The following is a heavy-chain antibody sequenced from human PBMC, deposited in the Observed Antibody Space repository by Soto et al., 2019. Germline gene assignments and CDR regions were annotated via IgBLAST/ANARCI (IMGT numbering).Heavy chain of an antibody. J-gene: IGHJ6*02. V-gene: IGHV3-33*01. CDR2: IWDDGSHK. Sequence: GGSLRLSCAASGFKFSIYGMHWVRQAPGKGLEWVATIWDDGSHKYYGDSVKCRFTISRDNSKNTLYLQMNSLSVEDTAVYYCAREVFEVVPTPIRAYSHGMDVWGQGTTVTVSS. D-gene: IGHD2-2*02. CDR3: AREVFEVVPTPIRAYSHGMDV. CDR1: GFKFSIYG.